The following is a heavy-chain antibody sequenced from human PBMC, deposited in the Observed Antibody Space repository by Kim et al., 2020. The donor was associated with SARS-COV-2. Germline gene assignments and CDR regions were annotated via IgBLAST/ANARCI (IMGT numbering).Heavy chain of an antibody. Sequence: SVKGRFTISRDNSKNTLYLQMNSLRAEDTAVYYCAKECVVVVVAATPPCDWGQGTLVTVSS. D-gene: IGHD2-15*01. V-gene: IGHV3-23*01. J-gene: IGHJ4*02. CDR3: AKECVVVVVAATPPCD.